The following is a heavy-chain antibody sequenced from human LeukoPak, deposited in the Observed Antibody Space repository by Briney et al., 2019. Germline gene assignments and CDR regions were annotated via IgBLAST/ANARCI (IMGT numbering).Heavy chain of an antibody. D-gene: IGHD1-26*01. CDR1: GYSFTSYW. Sequence: GESPKISCKGSGYSFTSYWIGWVRQMPGKGLEWMGIIYPGDSDTRYSPSFQGQVTISADKSISTAYLQWSSLKASDTAMYCCARQGGRELDGVDYWGQGTLVTVSS. CDR2: IYPGDSDT. V-gene: IGHV5-51*01. CDR3: ARQGGRELDGVDY. J-gene: IGHJ4*02.